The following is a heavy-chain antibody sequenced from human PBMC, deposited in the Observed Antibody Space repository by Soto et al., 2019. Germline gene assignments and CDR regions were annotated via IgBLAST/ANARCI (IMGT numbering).Heavy chain of an antibody. CDR3: ARHHGPSISENWFDP. V-gene: IGHV1-18*01. D-gene: IGHD3-9*01. J-gene: IGHJ5*02. CDR1: GYTFFTYD. Sequence: QVHLVQSGVEVKTPGASVKVSCQASGYTFFTYDISWVRQAPGQGLEWMGWISTYSGDTKYAQKFQGRVTMTTDTSKTTAYLELRSLRSDDTAVYYCARHHGPSISENWFDPWGQGTVVTVSA. CDR2: ISTYSGDT.